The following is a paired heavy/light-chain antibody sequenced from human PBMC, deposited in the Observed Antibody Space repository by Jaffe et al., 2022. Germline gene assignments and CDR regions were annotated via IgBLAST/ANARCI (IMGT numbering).Light chain of an antibody. J-gene: IGLJ2*01. CDR3: ASCTITNNRI. CDR2: EVT. CDR1: STDIGNYDY. V-gene: IGLV2-14*01. Sequence: QSALTQPASVSGSPGQSITISCTGTSTDIGNYDYVSWYQQHPGRAPKLIIYEVTNRPSGVSDRFSGSKSGNTASLTISGLQAEDEADYYCASCTITNNRIFGGGTKLTVL.
Heavy chain of an antibody. J-gene: IGHJ5*02. CDR1: GYIFTNRA. V-gene: IGHV7-4-1*01. D-gene: IGHD3-16*01. CDR2: INTNTEKP. Sequence: QVQLVQSDSELREPGASVKISCKTSGYIFTNRAMNWVRQAPGRGLEWMGWINTNTEKPTYAPGSTGRFVFSVDTSVSTAYLQIFSLQTEDTAIYYCARGLGDRLWTTGFDPWGQGTLVTVSS. CDR3: ARGLGDRLWTTGFDP.